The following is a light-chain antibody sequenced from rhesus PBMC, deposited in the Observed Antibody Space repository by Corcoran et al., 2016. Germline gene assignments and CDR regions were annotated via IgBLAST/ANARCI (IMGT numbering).Light chain of an antibody. CDR1: QGISNY. CDR3: LQHNSYPYS. Sequence: DIQMTQSPSSLSASVGDTVPITCRASQGISNYLNWFQQKPGKAPKLLIYAASSLESGVPTRFSGSGSGTEFTLTISSLQPEDFATYYCLQHNSYPYSFGQGTKVEIK. J-gene: IGKJ2*01. V-gene: IGKV1-28*02. CDR2: AAS.